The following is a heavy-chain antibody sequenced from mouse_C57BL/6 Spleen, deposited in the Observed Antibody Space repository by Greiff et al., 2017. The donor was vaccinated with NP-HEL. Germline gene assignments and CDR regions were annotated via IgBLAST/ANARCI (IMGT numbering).Heavy chain of an antibody. Sequence: QVHVKQSGAELVRPGASVTLSCKASGYTFTDYEMHWVKQTPVHGLEWIGAIDPETGGTAYNQKFKGKAILTADKSSSTAYMELRSLTSEDSAVYYCTRHGYSYYFDYWGQGTTLTVSS. CDR1: GYTFTDYE. CDR3: TRHGYSYYFDY. CDR2: IDPETGGT. J-gene: IGHJ2*01. D-gene: IGHD2-3*01. V-gene: IGHV1-15*01.